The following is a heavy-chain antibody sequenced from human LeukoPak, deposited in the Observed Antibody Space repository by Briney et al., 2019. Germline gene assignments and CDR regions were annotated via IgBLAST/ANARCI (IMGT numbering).Heavy chain of an antibody. J-gene: IGHJ4*02. D-gene: IGHD4-23*01. Sequence: GGSLRLSCAASGFTFSDYYMSWIRQAPGKGLGWVSYISSSGTTIYYADSVKGRFTISRDNAKNSLYLQLNSLRAEDTAVYYCARGPYDYGGYIDYWGQGTLVTVSS. CDR3: ARGPYDYGGYIDY. CDR1: GFTFSDYY. CDR2: ISSSGTTI. V-gene: IGHV3-11*04.